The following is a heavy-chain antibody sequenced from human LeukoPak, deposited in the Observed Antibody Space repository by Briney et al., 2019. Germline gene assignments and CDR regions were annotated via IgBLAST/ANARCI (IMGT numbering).Heavy chain of an antibody. D-gene: IGHD6-19*01. Sequence: GGSLRLSCAASGFTFSSYAMSWVRQAPGKGLEWVSAISGSGGSTYYADSVKGRFTISRDNSKNTLYLQMNSLRAEDTAVYYCANRLSSGWYGMKYWGQGTLVTVSS. J-gene: IGHJ4*02. CDR1: GFTFSSYA. CDR2: ISGSGGST. V-gene: IGHV3-23*01. CDR3: ANRLSSGWYGMKY.